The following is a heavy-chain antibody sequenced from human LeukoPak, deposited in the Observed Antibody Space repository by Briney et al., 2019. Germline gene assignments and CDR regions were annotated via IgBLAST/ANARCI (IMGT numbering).Heavy chain of an antibody. Sequence: ASVKVSCKASGYTFTGYYMHWVRRAPGQGLEWMGWINPNSGGTNYAQKFQGRVTMTRDTSISTAYMELSRLRSDDTAVYYCARDRVREMATITDYWGQGALVTVSS. D-gene: IGHD5-24*01. CDR2: INPNSGGT. CDR3: ARDRVREMATITDY. CDR1: GYTFTGYY. V-gene: IGHV1-2*02. J-gene: IGHJ4*02.